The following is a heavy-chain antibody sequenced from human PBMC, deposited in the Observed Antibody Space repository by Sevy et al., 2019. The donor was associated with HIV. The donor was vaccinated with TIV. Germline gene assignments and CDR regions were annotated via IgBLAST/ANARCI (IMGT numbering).Heavy chain of an antibody. CDR3: AKDYDYVWGSFDY. J-gene: IGHJ4*02. Sequence: GGSLRLSCAASGFTFSSYGMSWVRQAPGKGLEWVSDISGSGGSTYYADSVKGRFTISRDNSKNTLYLQMNSLRAEDTAVYYCAKDYDYVWGSFDYWGQGTLVTVSS. V-gene: IGHV3-23*01. CDR1: GFTFSSYG. CDR2: ISGSGGST. D-gene: IGHD3-16*01.